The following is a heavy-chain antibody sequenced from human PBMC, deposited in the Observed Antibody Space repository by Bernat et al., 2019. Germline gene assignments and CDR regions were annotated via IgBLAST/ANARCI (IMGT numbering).Heavy chain of an antibody. J-gene: IGHJ5*02. Sequence: QLQLQESGPGLVKPPETLSLTCTVSGGSIRSSSYYWGWIRQPPGKGLEWIGSIYYTGSTYYNPSLESRLTISVDTSKNHFSLKLSSVTAADTAVYYCARHVGAAMVSQGFDPWGQGTLVTVSS. V-gene: IGHV4-39*01. CDR1: GGSIRSSSYY. CDR3: ARHVGAAMVSQGFDP. D-gene: IGHD5-18*01. CDR2: IYYTGST.